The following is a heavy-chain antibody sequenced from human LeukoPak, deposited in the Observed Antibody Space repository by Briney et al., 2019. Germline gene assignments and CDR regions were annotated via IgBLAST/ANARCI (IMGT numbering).Heavy chain of an antibody. D-gene: IGHD3-9*01. CDR2: IYYSGST. J-gene: IGHJ4*02. Sequence: SETLSLTCTVSGGSISSYYWSWIRQPPGKGLEWIGYIYYSGSTNYNPSLKSRVTMSVDTSKNQFSLKLSSVTAADTAVYYCAGSHYDILTGYYIFDYWGQGTLVTVSS. CDR1: GGSISSYY. CDR3: AGSHYDILTGYYIFDY. V-gene: IGHV4-59*01.